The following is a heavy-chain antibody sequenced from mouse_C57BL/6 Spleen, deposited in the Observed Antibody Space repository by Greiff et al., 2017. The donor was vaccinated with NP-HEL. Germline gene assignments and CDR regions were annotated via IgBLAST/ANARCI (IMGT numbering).Heavy chain of an antibody. J-gene: IGHJ1*03. CDR3: ARYKSNRYFDV. Sequence: EVKVVESGGGLVQPGGSLSLSCAASGFTFTDYYMSWVRQPPGKALEWLGFIRNKANGYTTEYSASVKGRLTISRDNSQSILYLQMNALRAEDSATYYCARYKSNRYFDVWGTGTTVTVSS. D-gene: IGHD2-5*01. CDR2: IRNKANGYTT. V-gene: IGHV7-3*01. CDR1: GFTFTDYY.